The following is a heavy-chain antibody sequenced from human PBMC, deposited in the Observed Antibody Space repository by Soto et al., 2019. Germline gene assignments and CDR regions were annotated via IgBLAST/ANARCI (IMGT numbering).Heavy chain of an antibody. CDR3: ATDQDYGDSTAYYYGMDV. CDR2: IYYSGST. Sequence: SETLSLTCTVSGGSISSGDYYWSWIRQPPGKGLEWIGYIYYSGSTYYNPSLKSRVTISVDTSKNQFSLKLSSVTAADTAVYYCATDQDYGDSTAYYYGMDVCVQRTTVTVSS. J-gene: IGHJ6*02. V-gene: IGHV4-30-4*01. CDR1: GGSISSGDYY. D-gene: IGHD4-17*01.